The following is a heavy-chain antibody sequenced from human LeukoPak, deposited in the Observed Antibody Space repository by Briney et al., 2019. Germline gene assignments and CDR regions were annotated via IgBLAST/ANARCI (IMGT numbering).Heavy chain of an antibody. CDR1: GYTFTGYY. Sequence: ASVKVSCKASGYTFTGYYMHWVRQAPGQGLEWMGWINPNSGGTNYAQKFQGRVTMTRDTSISTAYMELSRLRSDDTAVYYCARAWYDISSYYYYGMDVWGKGTTVTVSS. V-gene: IGHV1-2*02. CDR3: ARAWYDISSYYYYGMDV. D-gene: IGHD3-9*01. CDR2: INPNSGGT. J-gene: IGHJ6*04.